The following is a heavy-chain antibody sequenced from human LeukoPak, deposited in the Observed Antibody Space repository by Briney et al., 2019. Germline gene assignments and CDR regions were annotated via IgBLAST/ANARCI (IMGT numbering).Heavy chain of an antibody. CDR3: ARLTKYYEILTGYSAAYFEL. J-gene: IGHJ2*01. Sequence: SETLSLTCTVSGVSISGGSISSYFWSWIRQPPGRGLEWIGYLSYSGSPNYNPSLRSRVTISLDTSKNQFSLKLSSVTAADTAVYYCARLTKYYEILTGYSAAYFELWGRGTLVTVSS. D-gene: IGHD3-9*01. CDR2: LSYSGSP. V-gene: IGHV4-59*01. CDR1: GGSISSYF.